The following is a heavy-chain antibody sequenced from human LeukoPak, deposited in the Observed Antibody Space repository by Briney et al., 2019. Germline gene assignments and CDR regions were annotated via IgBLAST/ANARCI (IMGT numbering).Heavy chain of an antibody. CDR1: GGSISTSSYY. J-gene: IGHJ4*02. CDR3: ARERGYLLDY. D-gene: IGHD3-16*02. CDR2: IFYSGST. V-gene: IGHV4-39*07. Sequence: SETLSLTCTVSGGSISTSSYYWGWVRQPPGKGLEWIGNIFYSGSTYYSPSLKSRVTISLDTSRNQFSLKLSSVTAADTAVYYCARERGYLLDYWGQGTLVTVSS.